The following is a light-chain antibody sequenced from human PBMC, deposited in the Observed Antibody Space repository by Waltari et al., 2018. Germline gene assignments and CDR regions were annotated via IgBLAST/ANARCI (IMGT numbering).Light chain of an antibody. V-gene: IGLV3-10*01. CDR3: YSSDSTGLRV. Sequence: YELTQPPSVSVSPGQTARITCSGHELPRKYAYWFQRKSGQAPRLVIYEDTKRPSGIPERFSGSSSGTVATLTITGAQVDDEADYYCYSSDSTGLRVFGGGTTVVVL. J-gene: IGLJ1*01. CDR1: ELPRKY. CDR2: EDT.